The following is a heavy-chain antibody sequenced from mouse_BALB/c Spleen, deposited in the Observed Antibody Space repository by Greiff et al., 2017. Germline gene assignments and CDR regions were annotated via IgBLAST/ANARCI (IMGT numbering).Heavy chain of an antibody. J-gene: IGHJ3*01. Sequence: EVQLQQSGPELVKPGASVKIPCKASGYTFTDYNMDWVKQSHGKSLEWIGAINPKNGGTIYNQKFKGKATLTVDQSSSTAYMELRSLTSEDTAVYYCASRGFYGNKAYWGQGTLVTVSA. V-gene: IGHV1-18*01. CDR1: GYTFTDYN. D-gene: IGHD2-1*01. CDR2: INPKNGGT. CDR3: ASRGFYGNKAY.